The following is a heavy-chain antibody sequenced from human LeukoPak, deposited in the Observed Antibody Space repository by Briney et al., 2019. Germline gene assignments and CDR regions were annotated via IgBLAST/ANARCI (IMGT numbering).Heavy chain of an antibody. V-gene: IGHV1-18*01. J-gene: IGHJ3*02. CDR2: ISAYNGNT. D-gene: IGHD2-15*01. Sequence: GASVKVSCKASGYTFTSYGISWVRQAPGQGLEWMGWISAYNGNTNYARNLQGRVTMTTDTSTSTAYMELRSLRSDDTAVYYCARTPHYCSGGSCYFDVFDIWGQGTMVTVSS. CDR1: GYTFTSYG. CDR3: ARTPHYCSGGSCYFDVFDI.